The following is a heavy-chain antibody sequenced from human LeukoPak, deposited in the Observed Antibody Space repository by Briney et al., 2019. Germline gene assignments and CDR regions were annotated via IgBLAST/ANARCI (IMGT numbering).Heavy chain of an antibody. Sequence: SVKVSCKASGGTFSSYAISWVRQAPGQGLELMGGIIPIFGTANYAQKFQSRRTTTTDESTTTAYMELSSLVSEDKAVYYCARVGDNWFDAWGQGTLVTVSS. CDR3: ARVGDNWFDA. CDR2: IIPIFGTA. J-gene: IGHJ5*02. CDR1: GGTFSSYA. V-gene: IGHV1-69*05.